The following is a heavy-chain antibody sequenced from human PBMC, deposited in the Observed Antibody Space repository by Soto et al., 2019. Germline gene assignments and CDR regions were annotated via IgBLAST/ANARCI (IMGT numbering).Heavy chain of an antibody. CDR2: FSAGGRA. CDR1: GFSFSNYA. CDR3: AKESMPEHYGDTLFAY. Sequence: EVQLLESGGGLVQPGGSLRLSCEASGFSFSNYALSWVRQSPGKGLEWVSTFSAGGRAYYADSVKGRFTIAKDTSKNTLPLQASSLRAEDTAVYYCAKESMPEHYGDTLFAYWGQGTRVTVSS. J-gene: IGHJ4*02. D-gene: IGHD4-17*01. V-gene: IGHV3-23*01.